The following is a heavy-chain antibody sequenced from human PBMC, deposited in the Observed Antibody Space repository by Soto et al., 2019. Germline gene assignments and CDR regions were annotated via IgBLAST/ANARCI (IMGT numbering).Heavy chain of an antibody. V-gene: IGHV1-24*01. CDR1: GYTLTELF. Sequence: QVQLVQSGAEVKKPGASVKVSCKVSGYTLTELFMHWVRQAPGKGLEWMGGFDPEDGETIYAQKFQGRVTMTEDTSTDTAYMELSSLRSEDTAVYYCANLRRITIFGVVIARGCAFDIWGQGTMVTVSS. CDR2: FDPEDGET. CDR3: ANLRRITIFGVVIARGCAFDI. D-gene: IGHD3-3*01. J-gene: IGHJ3*02.